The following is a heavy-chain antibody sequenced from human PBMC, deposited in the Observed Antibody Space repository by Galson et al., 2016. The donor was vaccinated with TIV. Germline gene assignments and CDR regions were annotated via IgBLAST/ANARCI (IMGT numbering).Heavy chain of an antibody. CDR2: IRYDGSNK. CDR1: GFTFSSYG. J-gene: IGHJ6*03. Sequence: SLRLSCATSGFTFSSYGIHWVRQAPGKGLEWVAFIRYDGSNKYYADSVKGRFTISRDNSKNTVYLQMNGLRAEDTALYRCAKDSTTTLYYMDVWGKGTTVTVS. CDR3: AKDSTTTLYYMDV. V-gene: IGHV3-30*02. D-gene: IGHD4-17*01.